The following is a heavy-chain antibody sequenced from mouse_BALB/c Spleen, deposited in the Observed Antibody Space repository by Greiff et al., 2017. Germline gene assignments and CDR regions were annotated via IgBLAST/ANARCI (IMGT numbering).Heavy chain of an antibody. CDR3: GLELGHLDY. D-gene: IGHD4-1*01. CDR2: INPSSGYT. Sequence: QVQLQQSGAELARPGASVKMSCTASGYTFTSYTMHWVKQRPGQGLEWIGNINPSSGYTNYNQKFKDKATLTADKSSSTAYMQLSSLTSEDSAVYDCGLELGHLDYWGQGTTLTVSS. CDR1: GYTFTSYT. V-gene: IGHV1-4*01. J-gene: IGHJ2*01.